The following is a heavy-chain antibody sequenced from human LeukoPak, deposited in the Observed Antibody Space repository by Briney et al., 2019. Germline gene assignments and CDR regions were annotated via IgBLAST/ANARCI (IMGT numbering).Heavy chain of an antibody. CDR2: ISHDGSNK. CDR3: AKDLSLVVVTTMGY. Sequence: GGSLRLSCAASGFTFSNFGMYWVRQAPGKGLEWVAVISHDGSNKYYADSVKGRFTISRDNSKNTLYLQMNSLRAEDTAVYYCAKDLSLVVVTTMGYWGQGTLVTVSS. V-gene: IGHV3-30*18. CDR1: GFTFSNFG. D-gene: IGHD2-21*02. J-gene: IGHJ4*02.